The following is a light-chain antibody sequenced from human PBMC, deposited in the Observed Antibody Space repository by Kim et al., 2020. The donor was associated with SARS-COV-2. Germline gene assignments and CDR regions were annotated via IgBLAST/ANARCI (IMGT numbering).Light chain of an antibody. CDR1: SSNVGSNN. CDR2: DDI. CDR3: GAWDASMNGWV. Sequence: QSVLTQPPSASGSPGQWVTISCSGSSSNVGSNNVSWYHQHPGAAPPLLIYDDIQRPSGVLARLSASKSGTSASLAIGGLQSDDEADYYCGAWDASMNGWVFGGGTQLTVL. V-gene: IGLV1-44*01. J-gene: IGLJ2*01.